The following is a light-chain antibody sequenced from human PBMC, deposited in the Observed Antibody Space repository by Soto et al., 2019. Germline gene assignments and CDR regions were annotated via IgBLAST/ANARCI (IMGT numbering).Light chain of an antibody. CDR2: RAA. V-gene: IGKV3-20*01. CDR3: HQHGSSPDT. Sequence: EIVLTQSPGTLSFSPGGRVTLSCRARQSVIDNYLAWFQQKPGQAPRLLIYRAASRATGIPDRFSGSGSGTDFALTISRLEPDDFAVYYCHQHGSSPDTFGQGTRLEIK. J-gene: IGKJ5*01. CDR1: QSVIDNY.